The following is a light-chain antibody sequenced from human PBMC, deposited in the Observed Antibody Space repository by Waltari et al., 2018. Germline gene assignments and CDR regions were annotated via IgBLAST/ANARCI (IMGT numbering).Light chain of an antibody. J-gene: IGKJ4*01. Sequence: DIQLTQSPSFLSASVGDRVTMTCRASQGISSNLAWYQQKPGKAPKLLIYAASTLQSGVPSRFSGSGSGTEFTLTISSLQPEGFATYYCQQLNSYPRTFGGGTKVEIK. CDR2: AAS. CDR1: QGISSN. CDR3: QQLNSYPRT. V-gene: IGKV1-9*01.